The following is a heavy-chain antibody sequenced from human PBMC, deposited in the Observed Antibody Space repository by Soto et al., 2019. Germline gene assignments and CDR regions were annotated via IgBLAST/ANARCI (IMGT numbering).Heavy chain of an antibody. Sequence: GGSLRLSCAASGFTFRSYAMSWVRQAPGKGLEWVSAISGSGGSTYYADSVKGRFTISRDNSKNTLYLQMNSLRAEDTAVYYCAKGPLLGGVIAYFDYWGQGTLVTVSS. CDR3: AKGPLLGGVIAYFDY. CDR1: GFTFRSYA. CDR2: ISGSGGST. V-gene: IGHV3-23*01. D-gene: IGHD3-16*02. J-gene: IGHJ4*02.